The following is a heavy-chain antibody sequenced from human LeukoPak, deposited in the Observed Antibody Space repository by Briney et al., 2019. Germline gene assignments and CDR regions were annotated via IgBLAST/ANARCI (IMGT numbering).Heavy chain of an antibody. Sequence: SGPTLVNPTQTLTLTCTFSGFSLSTSGVGVGWIRQPPGKALEWLSLIYCDDDKRYSPSLKSRLTITKNTSKNQVVLTMTNMDPVDTATYYCALTIPAAIDISFDYWGRGTLVTVSS. V-gene: IGHV2-5*02. CDR1: GFSLSTSGVG. CDR3: ALTIPAAIDISFDY. J-gene: IGHJ4*02. D-gene: IGHD2-2*01. CDR2: IYCDDDK.